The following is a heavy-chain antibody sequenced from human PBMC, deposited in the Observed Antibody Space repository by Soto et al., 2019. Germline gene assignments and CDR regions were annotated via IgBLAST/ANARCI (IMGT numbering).Heavy chain of an antibody. J-gene: IGHJ4*02. V-gene: IGHV3-9*01. CDR3: AKDAAYYFDY. Sequence: GGSLRLSCAASGFTFDDYAMHWVRQAPGKGLEWVSGISWNSGSIGYADSVKGRFTISRDNAKNSLYLQMNSLRAEDTALYYCAKDAAYYFDYWGQGTLVTVSS. CDR1: GFTFDDYA. CDR2: ISWNSGSI. D-gene: IGHD6-25*01.